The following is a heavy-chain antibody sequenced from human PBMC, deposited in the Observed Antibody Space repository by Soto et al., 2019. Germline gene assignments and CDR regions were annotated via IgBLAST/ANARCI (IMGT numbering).Heavy chain of an antibody. CDR1: GGSISSYY. J-gene: IGHJ4*02. CDR2: IYTSGST. V-gene: IGHV4-4*07. Sequence: SETLSLTCTVSGGSISSYYWSWIRQPAGKGLEWIGRIYTSGSTNYNPSLKSRVTMSVDTSKNQFSLKLSSVPAADTAVYYCARFFLDYGDYTYFDYWGQGTLVTVSS. D-gene: IGHD4-17*01. CDR3: ARFFLDYGDYTYFDY.